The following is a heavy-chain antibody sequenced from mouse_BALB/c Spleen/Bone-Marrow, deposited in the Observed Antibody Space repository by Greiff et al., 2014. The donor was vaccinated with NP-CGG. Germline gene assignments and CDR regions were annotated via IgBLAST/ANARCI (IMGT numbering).Heavy chain of an antibody. CDR1: GYTFTRYY. CDR3: SLLGDY. D-gene: IGHD1-1*01. J-gene: IGHJ2*01. Sequence: VQLQQSGAELVKPGASVKLSCKASGYTFTRYYMYWVKQRPGQGLEWIGGINPYNGGTHFNEKFKSKATLTVDKSSSTAYMQLNSLTSEDSAAYYCSLLGDYWGQGTTLTVPS. V-gene: IGHV1-53*01. CDR2: INPYNGGT.